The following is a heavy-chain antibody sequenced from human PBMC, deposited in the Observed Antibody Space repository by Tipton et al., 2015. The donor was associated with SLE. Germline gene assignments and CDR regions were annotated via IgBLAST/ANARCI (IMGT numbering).Heavy chain of an antibody. J-gene: IGHJ5*02. CDR1: GGSISSGGYS. Sequence: TLSLTCSVSGGSISSGGYSWSWIRQRPGEGLEWIAYIYDSGNSQYNPSLKSRTTISVDTSKNQFSLKLTSVTAADTAVYYCAREGGWSKYNLFDPWGQGTLVIVSS. CDR3: AREGGWSKYNLFDP. V-gene: IGHV4-31*03. D-gene: IGHD2-15*01. CDR2: IYDSGNS.